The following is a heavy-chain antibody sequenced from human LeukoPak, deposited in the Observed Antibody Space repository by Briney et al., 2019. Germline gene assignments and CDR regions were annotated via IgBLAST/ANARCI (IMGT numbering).Heavy chain of an antibody. V-gene: IGHV4-4*07. CDR2: IYTSGST. CDR3: AGSGSYHSNWFDP. CDR1: GGSISSYY. D-gene: IGHD3-10*01. J-gene: IGHJ5*02. Sequence: PSEALSLTCTVSGGSISSYYWNWIRQPAGKGLEWIGRIYTSGSTNYNPSLKSRVTMSVDTSKNQFSLKLSSVTAADTAVYYCAGSGSYHSNWFDPRGNGTLVTVSS.